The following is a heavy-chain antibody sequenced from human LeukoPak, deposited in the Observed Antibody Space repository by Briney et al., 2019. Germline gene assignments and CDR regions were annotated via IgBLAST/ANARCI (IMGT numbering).Heavy chain of an antibody. CDR2: IHYSGYT. CDR1: GGSISSSSYY. D-gene: IGHD3-10*01. V-gene: IGHV4-61*05. CDR3: ARVEEGYGSGRRENYYYYYMDV. J-gene: IGHJ6*03. Sequence: SETLSLTCTVSGGSISSSSYYWGWIRQPPGTGLEWIGYIHYSGYTNSNPSLKSRVTISVDTSKKQFSLKVTSVTAADTAVYYCARVEEGYGSGRRENYYYYYMDVWGKGTTVTISS.